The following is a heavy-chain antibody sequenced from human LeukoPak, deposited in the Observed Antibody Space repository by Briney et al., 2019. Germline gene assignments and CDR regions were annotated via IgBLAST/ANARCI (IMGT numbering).Heavy chain of an antibody. Sequence: PSETLSLTCTVSGGSISSYYWSWIRQPPGKGLEWIRYIYYSGSTNYNPSLKSRVTISVDTSKNQFSLKLSSVTAADTAVYYCARGGYSGSDWTTWGQGTRVTVSS. CDR3: ARGGYSGSDWTT. CDR2: IYYSGST. J-gene: IGHJ5*02. CDR1: GGSISSYY. D-gene: IGHD5-12*01. V-gene: IGHV4-59*08.